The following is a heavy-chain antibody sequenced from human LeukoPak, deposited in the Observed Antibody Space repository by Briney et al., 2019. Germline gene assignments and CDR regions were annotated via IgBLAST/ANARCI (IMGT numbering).Heavy chain of an antibody. D-gene: IGHD5-24*01. J-gene: IGHJ5*02. CDR2: IYTSGST. CDR1: GGSISRGSYY. V-gene: IGHV4-61*02. CDR3: ARGRRDGYNYKGCWFDP. Sequence: SQTLSLTCTVSGGSISRGSYYWSWIRQPAGKGLEWIGRIYTSGSTNYNPSLKSRVTISVDTSKNHFSLTLSSVNAADTAVYYCARGRRDGYNYKGCWFDPWGQGTLVTVSS.